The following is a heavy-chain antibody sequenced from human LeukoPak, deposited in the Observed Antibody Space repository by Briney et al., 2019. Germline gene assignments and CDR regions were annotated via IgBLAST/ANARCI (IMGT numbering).Heavy chain of an antibody. J-gene: IGHJ3*02. D-gene: IGHD2-15*01. V-gene: IGHV3-23*01. CDR3: ANSIVVVVAATNTGDAFDI. CDR1: GFTFSSYA. CDR2: ISGSGGST. Sequence: PGGSLRLSCAASGFTFSSYAMSWVRQAPGKGLEWVSAISGSGGSTYYADSVKGRFTISRDNSKNTLYLQVNSLRAEDTAVYYCANSIVVVVAATNTGDAFDIWGQGTMVTVSS.